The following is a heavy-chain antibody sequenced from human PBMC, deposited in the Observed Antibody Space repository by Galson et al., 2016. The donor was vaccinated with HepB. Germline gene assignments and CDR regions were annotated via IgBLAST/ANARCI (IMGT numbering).Heavy chain of an antibody. CDR3: VRDHYDSSGYPYNWFDP. V-gene: IGHV1-3*01. CDR2: VNAGNGNT. Sequence: SVKVSCKASGYIFTTYLIHWVRQAPGQRPEWMGWVNAGNGNTEYSQKFQGRVTITRDTSASTAYMELSSLRSEDTAVYYCVRDHYDSSGYPYNWFDPWGQGTLVTVSS. CDR1: GYIFTTYL. D-gene: IGHD3-22*01. J-gene: IGHJ5*02.